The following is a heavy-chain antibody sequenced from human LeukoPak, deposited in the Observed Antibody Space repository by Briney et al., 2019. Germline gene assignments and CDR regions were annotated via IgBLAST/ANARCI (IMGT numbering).Heavy chain of an antibody. Sequence: GGSLRLSCAASGFTFSDYYMSWIRQAPSKGLEWISSFSSSGSTIYYADSVKGRFTISRDNAKNSLYLQMNSLRAEDTAIYYCTRVGYIDEGIDYWGQGTLVTVSS. CDR3: TRVGYIDEGIDY. J-gene: IGHJ4*02. CDR2: FSSSGSTI. V-gene: IGHV3-11*04. D-gene: IGHD5-24*01. CDR1: GFTFSDYY.